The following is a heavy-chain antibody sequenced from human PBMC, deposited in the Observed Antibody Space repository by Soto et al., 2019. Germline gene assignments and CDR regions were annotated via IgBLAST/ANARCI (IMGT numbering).Heavy chain of an antibody. D-gene: IGHD3-3*01. Sequence: SETLSLTCAVYGGSFGGYYWSWIRQPPGKRLEWIWEINHSRSTNYTPSLNSRVTISVDTSKNQFSLKLSSVTAADTAVYYCAREYWYYDFWSRYRTYYYYGMDVWGHWTTVTVSS. CDR2: INHSRST. CDR3: AREYWYYDFWSRYRTYYYYGMDV. CDR1: GGSFGGYY. J-gene: IGHJ6*02. V-gene: IGHV4-34*01.